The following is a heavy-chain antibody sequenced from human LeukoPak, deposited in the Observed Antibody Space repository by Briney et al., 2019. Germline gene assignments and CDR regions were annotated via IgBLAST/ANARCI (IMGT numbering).Heavy chain of an antibody. CDR3: AKDFRIGYSAHFDY. Sequence: GGSLRLSCAASGFTFSSYAMTWVRQGPGKGLEWVSAISGSSDSSYYADSVKGRFSISRDNSKNTLYLQMDSLRGEDTAVYYCAKDFRIGYSAHFDYWGQGALVTVSS. V-gene: IGHV3-23*01. CDR1: GFTFSSYA. CDR2: ISGSSDSS. J-gene: IGHJ4*02. D-gene: IGHD2-21*01.